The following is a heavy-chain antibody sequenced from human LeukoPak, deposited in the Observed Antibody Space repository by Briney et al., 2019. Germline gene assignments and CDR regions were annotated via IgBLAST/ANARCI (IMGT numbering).Heavy chain of an antibody. CDR2: ISSSAI. V-gene: IGHV3-48*01. Sequence: GGSLRLSCAASGFTFSNYPMNWVRQAPGKGLEWVSYISSSAIYYADSVRGRFTISRDNAKNSLSLQMNSLRADDTAVYYCARDGRIQWELDYWGQGILVTVSS. CDR1: GFTFSNYP. CDR3: ARDGRIQWELDY. J-gene: IGHJ4*02. D-gene: IGHD1-26*01.